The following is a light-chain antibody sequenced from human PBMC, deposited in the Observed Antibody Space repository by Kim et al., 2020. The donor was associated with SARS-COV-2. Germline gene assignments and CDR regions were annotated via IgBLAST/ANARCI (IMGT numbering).Light chain of an antibody. CDR2: KAS. CDR1: QNISPW. V-gene: IGKV1-5*03. Sequence: DIQMTQSPSTLSANVGDRVTITCRASQNISPWLAWYQQKPGKAPKLLIYKASHLQNGVPSRFSGSASETEFTLIISSLQPEDFASYYCQMYNTDVLTFGGGTKVDIK. J-gene: IGKJ4*01. CDR3: QMYNTDVLT.